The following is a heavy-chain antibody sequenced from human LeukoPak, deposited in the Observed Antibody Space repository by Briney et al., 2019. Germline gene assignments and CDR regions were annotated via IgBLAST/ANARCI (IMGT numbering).Heavy chain of an antibody. CDR3: ARLSPRYCSGGSCSEIDY. CDR2: IYPGDSDT. J-gene: IGHJ4*02. V-gene: IGHV5-51*01. CDR1: GYSFTSYW. Sequence: GESLKISCKGSGYSFTSYWIGWVRQMPGKGLEWMGIIYPGDSDTRYSPSFQGQVTISADKSISTAYLQWSSLKASDTAMYYCARLSPRYCSGGSCSEIDYWGQGTLVTVSS. D-gene: IGHD2-15*01.